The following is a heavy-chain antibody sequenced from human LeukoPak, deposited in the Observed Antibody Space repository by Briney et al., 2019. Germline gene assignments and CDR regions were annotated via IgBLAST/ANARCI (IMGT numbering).Heavy chain of an antibody. CDR1: GFTFTNHW. D-gene: IGHD3-10*01. CDR2: INSDGRIT. Sequence: GGSLRLSCAASGFTFTNHWMHWVRQAPGKGLVWVSRINSDGRITNYADSVRGRFTISRDNAKNTLYLQMNSLRAEDTAVYYCARANYYGSGRAAFDIWGQGTMVTVSS. CDR3: ARANYYGSGRAAFDI. J-gene: IGHJ3*02. V-gene: IGHV3-74*01.